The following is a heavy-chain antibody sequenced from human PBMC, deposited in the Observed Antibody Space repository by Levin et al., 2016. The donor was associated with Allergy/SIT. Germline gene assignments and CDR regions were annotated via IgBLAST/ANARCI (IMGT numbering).Heavy chain of an antibody. CDR3: ARDQSLGGSEAFDI. Sequence: WIRQPPGKGLEWISSISSGSSHIYYIDSVKGRFTISRDNAKNSLFLQMDSLRVEDTAVYYCARDQSLGGSEAFDIWGQGTMVTVSS. V-gene: IGHV3-21*01. D-gene: IGHD3-16*01. J-gene: IGHJ3*02. CDR2: ISSGSSHI.